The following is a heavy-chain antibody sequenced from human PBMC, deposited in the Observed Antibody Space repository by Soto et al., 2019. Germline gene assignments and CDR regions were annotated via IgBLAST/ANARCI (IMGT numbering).Heavy chain of an antibody. D-gene: IGHD5-12*01. CDR3: AQGGDGYNLGYFDY. CDR1: GGTFSSYA. J-gene: IGHJ4*02. V-gene: IGHV1-69*01. CDR2: IIPIFGTA. Sequence: QVQLVQSGAEVKKPGSSVKVSCKASGGTFSSYAISWVRQAPGQGLEWMGGIIPIFGTANYAQKFQGRVTITADESTSTAYMERSSLRSEDTAVYYCAQGGDGYNLGYFDYWGQGTLVTVSS.